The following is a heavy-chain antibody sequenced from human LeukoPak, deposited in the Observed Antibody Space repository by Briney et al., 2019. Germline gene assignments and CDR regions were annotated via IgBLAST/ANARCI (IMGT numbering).Heavy chain of an antibody. Sequence: PSETLSLTCTVSGGSISSYYWSWIRQPAGRGLEWIGRIYTSGSTNYNPSLKSRVTMSVGTSKNQFSLKLSSVTAADTAVYYCARDVAYYYDSSSYSPWGQGTLVTVSS. CDR1: GGSISSYY. V-gene: IGHV4-4*07. D-gene: IGHD3-22*01. CDR3: ARDVAYYYDSSSYSP. J-gene: IGHJ5*02. CDR2: IYTSGST.